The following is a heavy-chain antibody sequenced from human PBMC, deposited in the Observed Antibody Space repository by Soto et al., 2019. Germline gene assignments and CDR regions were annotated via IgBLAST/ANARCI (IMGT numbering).Heavy chain of an antibody. D-gene: IGHD4-4*01. CDR1: GGSFSGYY. J-gene: IGHJ4*02. CDR3: AQCPYDYSNFHDY. V-gene: IGHV4-34*01. Sequence: SETLSLTCAVFGGSFSGYYWSWIRHPPGKGLEWIGEINHSGSTNYNPSLMGRATISVDTSKNQFSLNLTSVTAADTAVYYCAQCPYDYSNFHDYWGQGALVTVSS. CDR2: INHSGST.